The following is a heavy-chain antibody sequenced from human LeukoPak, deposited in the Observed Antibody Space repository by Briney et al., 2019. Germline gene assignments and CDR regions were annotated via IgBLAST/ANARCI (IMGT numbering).Heavy chain of an antibody. D-gene: IGHD5-24*01. CDR1: GFTFRSYA. J-gene: IGHJ4*02. CDR3: ARDGWGWAQYDY. Sequence: GGSLRLSCTGSGFTFRSYAMGWVRQAPEKGLEWVAGITDNGLARNYADSVQGRFTIHRDDSRSTVDLQMNSLRVEDTALYYCARDGWGWAQYDYWGQGTLVTVSS. V-gene: IGHV3-23*01. CDR2: ITDNGLAR.